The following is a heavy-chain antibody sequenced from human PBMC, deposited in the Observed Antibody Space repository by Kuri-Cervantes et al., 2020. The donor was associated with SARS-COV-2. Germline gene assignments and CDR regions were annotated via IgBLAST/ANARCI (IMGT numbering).Heavy chain of an antibody. Sequence: SETLSLTCTVSGGSVITGSNYWGWIRQPPGKELEWIGSTFHSGTTYYNPSLKRRVTISVATSKNQFSLELSAVTAADTAVYYCARHFAGRQLVVYYYYYYMDVWGKGTTVTVSS. CDR3: ARHFAGRQLVVYYYYYYMDV. V-gene: IGHV4-39*01. J-gene: IGHJ6*03. D-gene: IGHD6-13*01. CDR2: TFHSGTT. CDR1: GGSVITGSNY.